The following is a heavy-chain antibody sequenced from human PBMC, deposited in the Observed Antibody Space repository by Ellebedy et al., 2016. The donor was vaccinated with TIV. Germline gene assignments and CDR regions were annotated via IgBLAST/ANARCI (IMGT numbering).Heavy chain of an antibody. J-gene: IGHJ5*02. CDR3: TRDSYGSGDFDP. D-gene: IGHD3-10*01. CDR2: INPNSGGT. CDR1: GYTFNGYY. Sequence: AASVKVSCKASGYTFNGYYIHWVRQAPGHGLEWMGWINPNSGGTDSAQKFHGRVTMARDTSISPAYMELRGLTSDDTAAYYCTRDSYGSGDFDPWGQGTLVTVSS. V-gene: IGHV1-2*02.